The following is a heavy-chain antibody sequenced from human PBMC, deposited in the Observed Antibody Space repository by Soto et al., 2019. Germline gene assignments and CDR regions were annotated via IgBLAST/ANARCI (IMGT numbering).Heavy chain of an antibody. Sequence: SQTLSLTCTVSGGSISSYYWSWIRQPPGKGLEWIGYIYYSGSTNYNPSLKSRVTISVDTSKNQFSLKVSSVTAADTAVYYCARDLLDSSSWAEVGWYFDLWGRGTLVTVSS. CDR3: ARDLLDSSSWAEVGWYFDL. J-gene: IGHJ2*01. V-gene: IGHV4-59*01. CDR2: IYYSGST. D-gene: IGHD6-13*01. CDR1: GGSISSYY.